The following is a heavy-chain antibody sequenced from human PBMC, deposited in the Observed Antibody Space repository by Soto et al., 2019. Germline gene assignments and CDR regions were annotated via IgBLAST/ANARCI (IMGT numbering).Heavy chain of an antibody. V-gene: IGHV4-34*01. J-gene: IGHJ6*02. CDR1: GGSFSGYY. Sequence: PSETLSLTCAVYGGSFSGYYWSWIRQPPGKGLEWIGEINHSGSTNYNPSLKSRVTISVDTSKNQFSLKLSSVTAADTAVYYCARGPGYSYGYYYYYGMDVWGQGTTVTVS. D-gene: IGHD5-18*01. CDR2: INHSGST. CDR3: ARGPGYSYGYYYYYGMDV.